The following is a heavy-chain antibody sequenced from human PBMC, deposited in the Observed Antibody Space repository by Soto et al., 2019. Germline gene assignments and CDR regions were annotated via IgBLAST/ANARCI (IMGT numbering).Heavy chain of an antibody. J-gene: IGHJ5*02. CDR3: ARHRIAVAGKGGDWFDP. Sequence: ASVKVSCKASGYTSTSYYMHWVRQAPGQGLEWMGIINPSGGSTSYAQKFQGRVTMTRDTSTSTVYMELSSLRSEDTAVYYCARHRIAVAGKGGDWFDPWGQGTLVTVSS. CDR1: GYTSTSYY. D-gene: IGHD6-19*01. CDR2: INPSGGST. V-gene: IGHV1-46*03.